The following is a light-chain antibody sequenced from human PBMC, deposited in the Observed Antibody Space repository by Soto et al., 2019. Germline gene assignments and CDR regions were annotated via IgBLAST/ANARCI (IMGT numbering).Light chain of an antibody. V-gene: IGLV1-40*01. CDR1: SSNIGAGYD. Sequence: QSVLTQPPSVSGAPGQRVTISCTGSSSNIGAGYDVHWYQQLPGTAPKLLIYGNSNRPSGVPDRFSGSKSGTSASLAITGLQAEDEADYSCQSYDSSLSGQRVFGTGTKVTVL. CDR2: GNS. CDR3: QSYDSSLSGQRV. J-gene: IGLJ1*01.